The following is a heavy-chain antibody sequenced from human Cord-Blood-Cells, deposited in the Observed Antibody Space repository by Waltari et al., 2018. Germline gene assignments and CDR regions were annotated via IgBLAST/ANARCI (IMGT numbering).Heavy chain of an antibody. CDR3: ARDSRSGGMDV. V-gene: IGHV3-30-3*01. Sequence: QVQLVESGGGVVQPGRSLRLSCAASGFTFSSYAMHWVRQAPGKGLEWVAVISYDGSNKYYADSVKGRFTISRDNSKNTLYLQMNSLRAEDTAVYYCARDSRSGGMDVWGQGTTVTVSS. J-gene: IGHJ6*02. CDR1: GFTFSSYA. CDR2: ISYDGSNK.